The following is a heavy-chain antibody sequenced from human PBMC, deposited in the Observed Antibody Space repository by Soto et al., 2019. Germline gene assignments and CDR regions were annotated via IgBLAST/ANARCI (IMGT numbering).Heavy chain of an antibody. CDR2: MNPNSGNT. D-gene: IGHD3-10*01. V-gene: IGHV1-8*01. CDR3: ALTRFVELLK. Sequence: QVQLVQSGAEGKKPGASVKVSCRASGYTFTSYDINLVRQATGQGLEWMGGMNPNSGNTGYAQKYQGRVSMTRITSSCIAYMELRILGFEETALYYCALTRFVELLKWGPGSLVTVS. J-gene: IGHJ4*02. CDR1: GYTFTSYD.